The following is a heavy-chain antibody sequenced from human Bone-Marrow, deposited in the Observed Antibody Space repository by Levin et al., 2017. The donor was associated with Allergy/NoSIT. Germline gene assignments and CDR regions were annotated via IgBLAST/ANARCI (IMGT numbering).Heavy chain of an antibody. J-gene: IGHJ4*02. CDR3: ARERGAGLHLGELSLYGADY. D-gene: IGHD3-16*02. Sequence: GESLKISCKASGYTFTSYAMHWVRQAPGQRLEWMGWINAGNGNTKYSQKFQGRVTITRDTSASTAYMELSSLRSEDTAVYYCARERGAGLHLGELSLYGADYWGQGTLVTVSS. V-gene: IGHV1-3*01. CDR2: INAGNGNT. CDR1: GYTFTSYA.